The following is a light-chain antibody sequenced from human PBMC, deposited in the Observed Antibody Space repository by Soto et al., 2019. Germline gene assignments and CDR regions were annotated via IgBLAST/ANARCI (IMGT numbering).Light chain of an antibody. CDR1: SSDVGGYNY. V-gene: IGLV2-14*01. CDR2: DVS. J-gene: IGLJ2*01. CDR3: SSYTSSSTVV. Sequence: QAVVTQPASVSGSPGQSITISCTGTSSDVGGYNYVSWYQQHPGKAPKLMIYDVSNRPSGVSNRFSGSKSGNTASLTISGLQAEDEADYYCSSYTSSSTVVFAGGTQLTVL.